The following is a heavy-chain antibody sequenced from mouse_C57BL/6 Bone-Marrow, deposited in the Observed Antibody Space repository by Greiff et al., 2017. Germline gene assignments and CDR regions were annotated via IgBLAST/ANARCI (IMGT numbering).Heavy chain of an antibody. D-gene: IGHD1-1*02. CDR3: ALFGGPLGYFDV. CDR1: GYTFTSYW. Sequence: QVQLQQPGAELVKPGASVKVSCKASGYTFTSYWMHWVKQRPGQGLEWIGRIHPSDSDTNYNQKFKGKATLTADKSSSTAYMQLGSLTSEDSAVYYCALFGGPLGYFDVWGTGTTVTVSS. J-gene: IGHJ1*03. V-gene: IGHV1-74*01. CDR2: IHPSDSDT.